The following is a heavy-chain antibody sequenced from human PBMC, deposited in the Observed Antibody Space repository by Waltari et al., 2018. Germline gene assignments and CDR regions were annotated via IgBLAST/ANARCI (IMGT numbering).Heavy chain of an antibody. Sequence: VRQGPGKGLVWVSRINGDESTTNYADSVKGRFTISRDNAKNTLYLQMNSLRAEDTAVYYCAAPHSTSWYVSDYWGQGALVTVSS. CDR2: INGDESTT. CDR3: AAPHSTSWYVSDY. D-gene: IGHD2-2*01. J-gene: IGHJ4*02. V-gene: IGHV3-74*01.